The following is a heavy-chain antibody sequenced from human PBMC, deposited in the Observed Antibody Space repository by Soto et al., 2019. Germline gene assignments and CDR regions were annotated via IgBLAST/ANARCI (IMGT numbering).Heavy chain of an antibody. V-gene: IGHV1-18*01. CDR3: ASDHRIAAAVEVMGY. J-gene: IGHJ4*02. CDR1: GYTFTSYG. D-gene: IGHD6-13*01. Sequence: ASVKVSCKASGYTFTSYGISWVRQAPGQGLEWMGWISAYNGNTNYAQKLQGRVTMTTDTSTSTAYMELRSLRSDDTAVYYCASDHRIAAAVEVMGYWGQGTLVTVLL. CDR2: ISAYNGNT.